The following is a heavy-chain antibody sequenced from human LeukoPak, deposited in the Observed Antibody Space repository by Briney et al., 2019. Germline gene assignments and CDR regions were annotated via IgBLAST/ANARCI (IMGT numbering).Heavy chain of an antibody. D-gene: IGHD6-13*01. CDR1: GGTFSSYA. CDR2: IIPILGIA. CDR3: ARGSSSSKWVFDY. Sequence: AASVKVSCKASGGTFSSYAISWVRQAPGQVLEWMGRIIPILGIANYAQKFQGRVTITADKSTSTAYMELSSLRSEDTAVYYCARGSSSSKWVFDYWGQGTLVTVSS. J-gene: IGHJ4*02. V-gene: IGHV1-69*04.